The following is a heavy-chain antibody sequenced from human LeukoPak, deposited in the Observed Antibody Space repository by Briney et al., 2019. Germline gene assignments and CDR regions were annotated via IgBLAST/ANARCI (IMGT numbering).Heavy chain of an antibody. J-gene: IGHJ4*02. CDR2: IKSKTDGGTT. V-gene: IGHV3-15*01. CDR3: TTESQSEYSGSYWSTIRAFDY. D-gene: IGHD1-26*01. Sequence: GGSLRLSCAASGFTFSNAWMSWVRQAPGKGLEWVGRIKSKTDGGTTDYAAPVKGRFTISRDDSKNTLYLQMNSLKTEDTAVYYCTTESQSEYSGSYWSTIRAFDYWGQGTLVTVSS. CDR1: GFTFSNAW.